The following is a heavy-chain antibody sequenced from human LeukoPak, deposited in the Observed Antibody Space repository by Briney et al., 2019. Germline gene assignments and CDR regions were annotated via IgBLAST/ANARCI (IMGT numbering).Heavy chain of an antibody. V-gene: IGHV4-4*07. CDR3: ARGSGGYYDSSGYYYYYFDY. CDR2: IYTSGST. D-gene: IGHD3-22*01. J-gene: IGHJ4*02. Sequence: SETLSLTCTVAGRSISSYYWSWIRQPAGKGLEWIGRIYTSGSTNYNPSLKSRVTMSVDTSKNQFSLKLSSVTAADTAVYYCARGSGGYYDSSGYYYYYFDYWGQGTLVTVSS. CDR1: GRSISSYY.